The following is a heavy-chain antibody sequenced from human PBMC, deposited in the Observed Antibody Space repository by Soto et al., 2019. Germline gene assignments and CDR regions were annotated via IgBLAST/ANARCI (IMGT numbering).Heavy chain of an antibody. Sequence: QITLKESGRTLVKPTQTLTLTCSFSGFSLTTRGVGVGWIRQPPGKALEWLALIYWDDDKRYSPSLKSRLTITQDTSKNQVVLTMSKVDPVDTGTYYCTHGSGFSWGQGTLVTVSS. CDR2: IYWDDDK. CDR3: THGSGFS. V-gene: IGHV2-5*02. CDR1: GFSLTTRGVG. D-gene: IGHD3-3*01. J-gene: IGHJ5*02.